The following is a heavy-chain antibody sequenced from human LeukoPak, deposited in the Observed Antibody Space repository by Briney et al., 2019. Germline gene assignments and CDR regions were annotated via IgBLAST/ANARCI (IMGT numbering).Heavy chain of an antibody. V-gene: IGHV3-9*01. J-gene: IGHJ4*02. CDR3: AKDIGYDSSGANFDY. D-gene: IGHD3-22*01. CDR1: GFTFDDYA. CDR2: ISWNSGSI. Sequence: PGGSLRLSCAASGFTFDDYAMHWVRQAPGKGLEWVSGISWNSGSIGYADSVKGRFTISRDNAKNSLYLQMNSLRAEDTALYYCAKDIGYDSSGANFDYWGQGTLVTVSS.